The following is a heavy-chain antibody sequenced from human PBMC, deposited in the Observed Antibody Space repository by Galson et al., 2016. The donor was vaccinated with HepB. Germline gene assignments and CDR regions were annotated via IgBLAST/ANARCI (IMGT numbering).Heavy chain of an antibody. D-gene: IGHD3-9*01. CDR2: ISGSGVGT. Sequence: SLRLSCAGSGFTFGSYAMNWVRQAPGKGLEWVSTISGSGVGTYYADSVKGRFIVSRDSAKNSLYLQMNSLRAEDTAMYYCARDLTPDFDLLTDQFRGWYFDLWGRGTLVTVSS. CDR1: GFTFGSYA. CDR3: ARDLTPDFDLLTDQFRGWYFDL. V-gene: IGHV3-23*01. J-gene: IGHJ2*01.